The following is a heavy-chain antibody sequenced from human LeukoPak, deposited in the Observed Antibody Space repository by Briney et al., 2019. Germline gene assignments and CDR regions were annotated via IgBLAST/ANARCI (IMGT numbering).Heavy chain of an antibody. J-gene: IGHJ6*03. CDR1: GCTFTGYY. CDR3: ATYSSGWRYYYYMDV. D-gene: IGHD6-19*01. CDR2: INPNSGGT. V-gene: IGHV1-2*06. Sequence: ASVKVSCKASGCTFTGYYMHWVRQAPGQGLEWMGRINPNSGGTDYAQKFQGRVTMTRDTSISTAYMELSRLRSDDTAVYYCATYSSGWRYYYYMDVWGKGTTVTVSS.